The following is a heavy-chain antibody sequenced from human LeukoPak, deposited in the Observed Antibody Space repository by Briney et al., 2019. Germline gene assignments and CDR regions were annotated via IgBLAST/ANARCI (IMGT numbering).Heavy chain of an antibody. J-gene: IGHJ4*02. D-gene: IGHD1-1*01. V-gene: IGHV1-58*02. CDR3: ARHSLPGTTPFDY. Sequence: GASVKVSCKASGFTFTSSAMQWVRQARGQRLEWIGWIVVGSGNTNYAQRFQGRVTMTRDTSTSTFYMELSSLRSEDTAVYYCARHSLPGTTPFDYWGQGTLVTVSS. CDR2: IVVGSGNT. CDR1: GFTFTSSA.